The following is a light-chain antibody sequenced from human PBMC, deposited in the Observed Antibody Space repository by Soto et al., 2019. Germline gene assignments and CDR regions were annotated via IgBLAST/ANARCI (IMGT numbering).Light chain of an antibody. CDR2: AAS. J-gene: IGKJ5*01. CDR1: QSVSSSH. V-gene: IGKV3D-20*02. Sequence: EIVLTQSPGTLSLSPGERATLSCRASQSVSSSHLAWYQHKPGQAPRLLIYAASSRATGVPARFSGSGSGTDFTLTISSLEPEDFAVYYCHQRSNWPPDTFGQGTRLEIK. CDR3: HQRSNWPPDT.